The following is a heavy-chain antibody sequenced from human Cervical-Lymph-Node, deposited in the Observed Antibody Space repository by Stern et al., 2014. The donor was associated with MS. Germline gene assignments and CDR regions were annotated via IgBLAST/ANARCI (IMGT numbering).Heavy chain of an antibody. CDR3: ARTLYSVRSRIDFDT. Sequence: QVTLKESGPVLVKPTNTLTLTCTVSGFSLSNATLRVSWIRQPPGKALEWLGYIFSNYDKSYRPSLKSRLTISKDPSKSQVVLILTNMDPLDSATYYCARTLYSVRSRIDFDTWGQGTMVTVSS. V-gene: IGHV2-26*01. J-gene: IGHJ3*02. D-gene: IGHD3-16*01. CDR2: IFSNYDK. CDR1: GFSLSNATLR.